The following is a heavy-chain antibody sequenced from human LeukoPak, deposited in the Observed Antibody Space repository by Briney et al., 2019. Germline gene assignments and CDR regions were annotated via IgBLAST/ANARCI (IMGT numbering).Heavy chain of an antibody. V-gene: IGHV3-20*04. CDR1: GFTFDDYG. Sequence: GGSLRLSCAASGFTFDDYGMSWVRQAPGKGLEWVSGINWNGGSTGYADSVKGRFTISRDNAKNSLYLQMNSLRAEDTAVYYCARVSLYHDSSGFPFDYWGQGTLVTVSS. CDR2: INWNGGST. CDR3: ARVSLYHDSSGFPFDY. D-gene: IGHD3-22*01. J-gene: IGHJ4*02.